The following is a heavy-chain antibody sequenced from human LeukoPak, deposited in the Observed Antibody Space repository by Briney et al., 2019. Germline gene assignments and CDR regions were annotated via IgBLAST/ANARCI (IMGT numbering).Heavy chain of an antibody. CDR2: IKSKTDGGTT. V-gene: IGHV3-15*01. D-gene: IGHD2-2*01. J-gene: IGHJ6*03. CDR1: GFTFSNAW. Sequence: GGSLRLSCAASGFTFSNAWMSWVRQAPGKGLEWVGRIKSKTDGGTTDYAAPVKGRFTISRDDSKNTLYLQMNSLKTEDTAVYYCTTDVGKGYCSSTSYYKGGYYYYYYMDVWGKGTTVTVSS. CDR3: TTDVGKGYCSSTSYYKGGYYYYYYMDV.